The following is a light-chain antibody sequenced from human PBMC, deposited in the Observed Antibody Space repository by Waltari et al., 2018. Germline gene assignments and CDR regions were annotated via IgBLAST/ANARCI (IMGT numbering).Light chain of an antibody. V-gene: IGKV1-17*02. CDR1: QGISTY. J-gene: IGKJ2*03. CDR2: AAS. Sequence: DIQMTQSPSSLSASAGDRVTIPCRASQGISTYLNWYQQKPGKAPKRLIYAASSLESGVPSRFSGSGSGTDFTLTISNLQPEDFATYYCLQYNIHPYSFGQGTKVEIK. CDR3: LQYNIHPYS.